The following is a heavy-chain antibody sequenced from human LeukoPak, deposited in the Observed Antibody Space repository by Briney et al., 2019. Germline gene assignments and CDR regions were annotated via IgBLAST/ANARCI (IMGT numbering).Heavy chain of an antibody. J-gene: IGHJ6*03. CDR1: GGSISSYY. CDR2: IYYSGST. D-gene: IGHD1-7*01. CDR3: ASLTGTTNYYYYYMDV. V-gene: IGHV4-59*01. Sequence: SETLSLTCTISGGSISSYYWSWIRQPPGKGLEWIGYIYYSGSTNYNPSLKSRVTISVDTSKNQFSLKLTSVTAADTAVYYCASLTGTTNYYYYYMDVWGKGTTVTVSS.